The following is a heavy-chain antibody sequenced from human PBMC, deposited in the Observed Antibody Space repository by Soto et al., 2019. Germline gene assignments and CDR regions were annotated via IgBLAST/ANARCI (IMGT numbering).Heavy chain of an antibody. Sequence: GGSLRLSCAASGFTFSSYSMNWVRQAPGKGLEWVSYISSSSSTIYYADSVKGRFTISRDNAKNSLYLQMNSLRAEDTAVYYCARGNTAMVLNWFDPWGQGTLVTVSS. D-gene: IGHD5-18*01. J-gene: IGHJ5*02. CDR1: GFTFSSYS. CDR3: ARGNTAMVLNWFDP. CDR2: ISSSSSTI. V-gene: IGHV3-48*01.